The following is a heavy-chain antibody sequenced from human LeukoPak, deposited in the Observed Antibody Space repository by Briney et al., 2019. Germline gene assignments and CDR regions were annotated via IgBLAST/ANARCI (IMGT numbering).Heavy chain of an antibody. J-gene: IGHJ4*02. Sequence: GGSLRLSCAASGFSFSSYWMHWVRQAPGKGRVWVSRISIDVSTTNYADSVKGRFTISRDNAKNTLYLQMNSLRAEDTAVYYCARDRGSGSYDYWGQGTLVTVSS. CDR3: ARDRGSGSYDY. V-gene: IGHV3-74*01. D-gene: IGHD1-26*01. CDR2: ISIDVSTT. CDR1: GFSFSSYW.